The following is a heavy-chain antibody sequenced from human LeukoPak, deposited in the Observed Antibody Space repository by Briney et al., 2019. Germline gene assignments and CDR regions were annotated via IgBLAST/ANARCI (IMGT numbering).Heavy chain of an antibody. Sequence: SQTLSLTCTVSGGSISSGSYYWSWIRQPAGKGLEWIGRIYTSGSTNYNPSLKSRVTISVDTSKNQFSLKLSSVTAADTAVYYCAREDVVVPAAITYFQHWGQGTLVTVSS. J-gene: IGHJ1*01. CDR2: IYTSGST. D-gene: IGHD2-2*02. CDR3: AREDVVVPAAITYFQH. CDR1: GGSISSGSYY. V-gene: IGHV4-61*02.